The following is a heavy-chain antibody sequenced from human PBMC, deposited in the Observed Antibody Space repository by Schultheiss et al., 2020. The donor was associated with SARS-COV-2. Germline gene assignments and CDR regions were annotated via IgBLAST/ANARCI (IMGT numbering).Heavy chain of an antibody. CDR3: AKRGIAAAAPYYYYMDV. V-gene: IGHV3-15*01. CDR1: GFTFSNAW. CDR2: IKSKTDGGTT. J-gene: IGHJ6*03. Sequence: GGSLRLSCAASGFTFSNAWMSWVRQAPGKGLEWVGRIKSKTDGGTTDYAAPVKGRFTISRDDSKNTLYLQMNSLKTEDTAVYYCAKRGIAAAAPYYYYMDVWGKGTTVTVSS. D-gene: IGHD6-13*01.